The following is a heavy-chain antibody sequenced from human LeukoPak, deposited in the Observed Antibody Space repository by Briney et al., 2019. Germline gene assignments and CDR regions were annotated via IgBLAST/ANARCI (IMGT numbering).Heavy chain of an antibody. D-gene: IGHD6-19*01. CDR1: GFTFSSYW. J-gene: IGHJ4*02. V-gene: IGHV3-7*01. CDR2: IKQDGSEK. CDR3: ARDTSVAGTGGLFDY. Sequence: GGSLRLSCAASGFTFSSYWMSWVRQAPGKGLEWVANIKQDGSEKYYVDSVKGRFTISRDNAKNSLYLQMSSLRAEDTAVYYCARDTSVAGTGGLFDYWGQGTLVTVSS.